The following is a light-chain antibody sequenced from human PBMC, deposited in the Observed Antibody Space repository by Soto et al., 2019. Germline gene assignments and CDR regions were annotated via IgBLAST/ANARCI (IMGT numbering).Light chain of an antibody. CDR2: GAS. V-gene: IGKV3-15*01. CDR1: QGVSSY. Sequence: EIVSTQSPATLSFYPGERATLSCRASQGVSSYLAWYQQKPGQAPRLLIYGASTRATGIPARFSGSGSGTEFTLTISSLQSEDFAVYYCQQYNNWPPITFGQGTRLEIK. CDR3: QQYNNWPPIT. J-gene: IGKJ5*01.